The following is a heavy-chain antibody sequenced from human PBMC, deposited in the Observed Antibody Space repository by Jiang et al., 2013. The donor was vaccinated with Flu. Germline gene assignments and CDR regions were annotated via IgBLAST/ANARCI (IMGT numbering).Heavy chain of an antibody. J-gene: IGHJ6*02. CDR1: EHFSSYA. V-gene: IGHV1-69*01. D-gene: IGHD2-2*01. CDR2: IIPIFGTA. CDR3: ARESLGCSSTSCQNLNPYYYYYGMDV. Sequence: VESGAEVKKPGSSVKVSCKASEHFSSYAISWVRQAPGQGLEWMGGIIPIFGTANYAQKFQGRVTITADESTSTAYMELSSLRSEDTAVYYCARESLGCSSTSCQNLNPYYYYYGMDVWGQGTTVTVSS.